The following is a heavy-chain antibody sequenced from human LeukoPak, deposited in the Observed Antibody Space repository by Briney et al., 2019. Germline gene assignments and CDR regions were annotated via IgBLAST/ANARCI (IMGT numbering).Heavy chain of an antibody. CDR2: ISPYNGNT. D-gene: IGHD2-2*01. Sequence: ASVKVSCKPSGYTFTSYGISWVRQAPGRGLEWMGWISPYNGNTNYAQNLQGRLTMTTDTSTTTAYMELTSLRSDDTAVYFCARRGSTSCLDYWGQGTLVTVSS. CDR1: GYTFTSYG. CDR3: ARRGSTSCLDY. J-gene: IGHJ4*02. V-gene: IGHV1-18*01.